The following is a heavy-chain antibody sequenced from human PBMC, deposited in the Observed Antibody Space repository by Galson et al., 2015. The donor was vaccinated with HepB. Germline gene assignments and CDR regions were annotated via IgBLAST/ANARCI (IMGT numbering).Heavy chain of an antibody. J-gene: IGHJ4*02. CDR1: GYTFTHYA. Sequence: SVKVSCKAPGYTFTHYAVHWVRQAPGHGLECMGWINAGNGNTKYSQNFQGRVTITSDTSASTAYMELSSLRSEDTAVYYCARGGYGSGYYYQFDHWGQGTLVTVSS. CDR2: INAGNGNT. CDR3: ARGGYGSGYYYQFDH. V-gene: IGHV1-3*01. D-gene: IGHD3-22*01.